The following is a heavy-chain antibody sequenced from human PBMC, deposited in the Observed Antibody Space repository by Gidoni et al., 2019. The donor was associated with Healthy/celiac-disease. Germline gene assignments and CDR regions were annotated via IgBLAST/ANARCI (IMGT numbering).Heavy chain of an antibody. J-gene: IGHJ2*01. V-gene: IGHV4-59*01. D-gene: IGHD3-22*01. Sequence: VQLQESGPGLVKPSETLSLTCTVSGGSISSDYWSWIRQPPGKGLEWIGYIYYSGSNNYHPSLKSRFTISVYPSTHPFSLKLSSVTAADTAVYYCARANYYDSSGRYCYFDLWGRGTLVTVSS. CDR1: GGSISSDY. CDR2: IYYSGSN. CDR3: ARANYYDSSGRYCYFDL.